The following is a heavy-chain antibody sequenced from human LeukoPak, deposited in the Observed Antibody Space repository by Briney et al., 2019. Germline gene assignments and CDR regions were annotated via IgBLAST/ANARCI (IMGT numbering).Heavy chain of an antibody. Sequence: PSETLSHTRAVSGYSISSGYYWDWIRQPPGKGLEWIGRIYHSGSTYYNPPLKSRVTISVDTSKNQFSLKLSSVNAADTAVYYCARVWFGYCSGGSCYSSNYYYYMDVWGKGTTVTVSS. D-gene: IGHD2-15*01. V-gene: IGHV4-38-2*01. CDR3: ARVWFGYCSGGSCYSSNYYYYMDV. CDR2: IYHSGST. J-gene: IGHJ6*03. CDR1: GYSISSGYY.